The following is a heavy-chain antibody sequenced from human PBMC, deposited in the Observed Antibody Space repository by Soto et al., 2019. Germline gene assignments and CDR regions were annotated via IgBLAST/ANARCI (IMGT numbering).Heavy chain of an antibody. V-gene: IGHV3-23*01. J-gene: IGHJ3*01. Sequence: EVQLLESGGGLVQPGGSLRLSCAASGFAFSSHDMSWVRQAPGKGLEWVSGTSDKGGNTHYADSVKGRFTISRDNSKNTLYLQMNNLRAEDTAIYYCAKDRPVGATGFDLWGQGTMVTVSS. D-gene: IGHD1-26*01. CDR2: TSDKGGNT. CDR1: GFAFSSHD. CDR3: AKDRPVGATGFDL.